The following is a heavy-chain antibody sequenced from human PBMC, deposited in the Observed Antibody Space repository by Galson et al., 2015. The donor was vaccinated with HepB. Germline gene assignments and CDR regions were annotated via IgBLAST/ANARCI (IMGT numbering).Heavy chain of an antibody. J-gene: IGHJ4*02. CDR3: ARSTIGRFEY. CDR2: IDQSGTT. V-gene: IGHV4-34*01. D-gene: IGHD2-2*01. CDR1: SGSFSGYY. Sequence: ETLSLTCVASSGSFSGYYWSWIRQSPGKGLEWIGEIDQSGTTNFNPSLENRVTISVDAPKKQFSLQVTSVTAADTAVYFCARSTIGRFEYWGQGTPVTVSS.